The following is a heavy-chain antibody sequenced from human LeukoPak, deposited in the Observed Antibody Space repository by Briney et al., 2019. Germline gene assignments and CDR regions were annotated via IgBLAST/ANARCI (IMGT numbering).Heavy chain of an antibody. CDR1: GFTFSNYG. CDR2: ISSSGSTI. Sequence: GGSLRLSCAASGFTFSNYGMNWVRQAPGKGLEWVSYISSSGSTIYYADSVKGRFTISRDNAKNSLYLQMNSLRAEDTAVYYCARGGIQLGLSWDYWGQGTLVTVSS. J-gene: IGHJ4*02. CDR3: ARGGIQLGLSWDY. V-gene: IGHV3-48*04. D-gene: IGHD5-18*01.